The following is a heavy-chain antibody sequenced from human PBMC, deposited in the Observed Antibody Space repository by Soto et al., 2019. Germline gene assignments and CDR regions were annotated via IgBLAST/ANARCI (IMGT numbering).Heavy chain of an antibody. CDR3: ARGRDYDFWSGYYNNWFDP. CDR1: GGSFSGYY. CDR2: INHSGST. V-gene: IGHV4-34*01. Sequence: QVQLQQWGAGLLKPSETLSLTCAVYGGSFSGYYWSWIRQPPGNGLEWFGEINHSGSTNYNPSLKSRVTISVDTSKHQFSLKLSSVTAADTAVYYCARGRDYDFWSGYYNNWFDPWGQGTLVTVSS. J-gene: IGHJ5*02. D-gene: IGHD3-3*01.